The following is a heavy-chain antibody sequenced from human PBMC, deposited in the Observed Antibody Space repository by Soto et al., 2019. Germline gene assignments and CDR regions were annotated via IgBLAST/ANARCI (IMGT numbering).Heavy chain of an antibody. Sequence: LSLTCTVSGGSISSGDYYWSWIRQPPGKGLEWIGYIYYSGRTSYNPSLKSRVSISMDTSKNQFSLNLDSVTAADTAVYFCARDFAYFDSWGQGTLVTVSS. CDR1: GGSISSGDYY. CDR2: IYYSGRT. D-gene: IGHD3-3*01. J-gene: IGHJ4*02. V-gene: IGHV4-30-4*01. CDR3: ARDFAYFDS.